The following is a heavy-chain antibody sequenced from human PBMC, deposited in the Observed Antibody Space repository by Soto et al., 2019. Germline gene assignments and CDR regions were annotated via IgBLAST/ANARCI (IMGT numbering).Heavy chain of an antibody. D-gene: IGHD2-2*01. CDR3: ARDLIVVVPAAYYGMEV. V-gene: IGHV1-69*13. CDR2: IIPIFGTA. Sequence: SVKVSCKASGGTFSSYAISWVRQAPGQGLEWMGGIIPIFGTANYAQKFQGRVTITADESTSTAYMELSSLRSEDTAVYYCARDLIVVVPAAYYGMEVWGQGTTVTVSS. CDR1: GGTFSSYA. J-gene: IGHJ6*02.